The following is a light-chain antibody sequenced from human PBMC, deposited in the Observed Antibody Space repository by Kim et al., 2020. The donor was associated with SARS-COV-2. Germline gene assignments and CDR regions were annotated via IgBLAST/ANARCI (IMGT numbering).Light chain of an antibody. J-gene: IGLJ3*02. Sequence: QPVLTQPSSASASLGSSVKLTCTLSSGSYIIAWHRQQPGKAPRYLMKLEGSGSSSKGSGVPDRFSGSSSGADSYLTIANLQSEDEADYYCETWGTNTRVFGGGTQLTVL. CDR1: SGSYI. CDR2: LEGSGSS. CDR3: ETWGTNTRV. V-gene: IGLV4-60*03.